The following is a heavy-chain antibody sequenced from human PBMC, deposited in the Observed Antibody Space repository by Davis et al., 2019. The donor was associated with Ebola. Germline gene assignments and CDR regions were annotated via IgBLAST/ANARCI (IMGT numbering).Heavy chain of an antibody. V-gene: IGHV3-48*02. Sequence: PGGSLRLSCAASGFTFSSYSMNWVRQAPGKGLEWVSSISSSSSTIYYADSVKGRFTISRDNAKNSLYLQMNSLRDEDTAVYYCARVRWLQGIYFDYWGQGTLVTVSS. CDR1: GFTFSSYS. J-gene: IGHJ4*02. D-gene: IGHD5-24*01. CDR3: ARVRWLQGIYFDY. CDR2: ISSSSSTI.